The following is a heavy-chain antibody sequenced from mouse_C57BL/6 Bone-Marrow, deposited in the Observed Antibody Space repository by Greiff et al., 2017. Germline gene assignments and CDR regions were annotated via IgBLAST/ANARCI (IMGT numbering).Heavy chain of an antibody. CDR2: IDPEDGET. V-gene: IGHV14-2*01. CDR1: GFNIKDYY. J-gene: IGHJ2*01. Sequence: EVKLMESGAELVKPGASVKLSCTASGFNIKDYYIHWVKQRTEQGLEGIGRIDPEDGETKYAPKFQDKATITADTSSNTAYLQLSSLTSEDTAVYYCTRSLIYYGTNYWGQGTTLTVSS. D-gene: IGHD1-1*01. CDR3: TRSLIYYGTNY.